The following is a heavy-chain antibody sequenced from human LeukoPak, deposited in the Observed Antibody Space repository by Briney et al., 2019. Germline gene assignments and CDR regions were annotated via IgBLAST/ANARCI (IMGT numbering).Heavy chain of an antibody. Sequence: SETLSLTCTVSGYSISSGYYWGWIRQPPGKGLEWIGYIYYSGSTNYNPSLKSRVTISVDTSKNQFSLKLSSVTAADTAVYYCARDIWPRYSGSYSDYWGQGTLVTVSS. CDR3: ARDIWPRYSGSYSDY. CDR2: IYYSGST. CDR1: GYSISSGYY. J-gene: IGHJ4*02. V-gene: IGHV4-61*01. D-gene: IGHD1-26*01.